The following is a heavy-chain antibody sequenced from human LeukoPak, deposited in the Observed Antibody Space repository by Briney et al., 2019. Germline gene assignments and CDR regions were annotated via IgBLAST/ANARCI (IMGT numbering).Heavy chain of an antibody. CDR1: GGSISSYY. CDR2: IYTSGST. D-gene: IGHD3-3*01. J-gene: IGHJ4*02. Sequence: SETLSLTCTVSGGSISSYYWSWIRQPAGKGLEWIGRIYTSGSTNYNPSLKSRVTMSVDTSKNQFSLKLSSVTAADTAVYYCARDGSEEDFWSGQYYFDYWGQGTLVTVSS. V-gene: IGHV4-4*07. CDR3: ARDGSEEDFWSGQYYFDY.